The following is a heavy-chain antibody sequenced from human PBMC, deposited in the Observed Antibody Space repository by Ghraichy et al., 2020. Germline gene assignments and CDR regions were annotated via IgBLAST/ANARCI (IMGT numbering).Heavy chain of an antibody. D-gene: IGHD6-13*01. CDR2: IRYDGSNK. J-gene: IGHJ6*02. CDR1: GFTFSSYG. CDR3: AYAQLVVYYYGMDV. Sequence: GGSLRLSCAASGFTFSSYGMHWVRQAPGKGLEWVAFIRYDGSNKYYADSVKGRFTISRDNSKNTLYLQMNSLRAEDTAVYYCAYAQLVVYYYGMDVWGQGTTVTVSS. V-gene: IGHV3-30*02.